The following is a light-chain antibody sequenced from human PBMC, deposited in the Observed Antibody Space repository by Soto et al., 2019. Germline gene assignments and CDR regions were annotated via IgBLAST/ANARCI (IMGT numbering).Light chain of an antibody. CDR3: QQYGSSPPVT. V-gene: IGKV3-20*01. CDR1: QSVSNNY. Sequence: EIVLTQSPGTLPLSPGERATLSCRASQSVSNNYLAWHQQKPGQAPRLLIYGASSRATGIPDRFSGSGSGTDFTLTISRLEPEDFALYYCQQYGSSPPVTFGQGTRLEIK. CDR2: GAS. J-gene: IGKJ5*01.